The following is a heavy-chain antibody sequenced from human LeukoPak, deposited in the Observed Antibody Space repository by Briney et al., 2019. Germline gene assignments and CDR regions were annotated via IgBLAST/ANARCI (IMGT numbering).Heavy chain of an antibody. CDR3: TTLNGARGTTFMDV. CDR2: IKSKTEGGTT. J-gene: IGHJ6*03. CDR1: GFTFSNSW. Sequence: GGSPRLSCAASGFTFSNSWMNWVRQAPGKGLEWVGRIKSKTEGGTTDYAAPVKGRFTISRDDSKNTLYVQMNSLKTEDTAVYYCTTLNGARGTTFMDVWGKGTTVTVSS. V-gene: IGHV3-15*01. D-gene: IGHD1-7*01.